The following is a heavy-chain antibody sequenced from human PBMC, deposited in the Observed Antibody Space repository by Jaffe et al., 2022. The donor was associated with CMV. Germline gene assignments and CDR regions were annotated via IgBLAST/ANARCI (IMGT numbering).Heavy chain of an antibody. CDR3: ASPLLGPLRYFDWFQDY. V-gene: IGHV1-2*02. CDR1: GYTFTGYY. D-gene: IGHD3-9*01. CDR2: INPNSGGT. J-gene: IGHJ4*02. Sequence: QVQLVQSGAEVKKPGASVKVSCKASGYTFTGYYMHWVRQAPGQGLEWMGWINPNSGGTNYAQKFQGRVTMTRDTSISTAYMELSRLRSDDTAVYYCASPLLGPLRYFDWFQDYWGQGTLVTVSS.